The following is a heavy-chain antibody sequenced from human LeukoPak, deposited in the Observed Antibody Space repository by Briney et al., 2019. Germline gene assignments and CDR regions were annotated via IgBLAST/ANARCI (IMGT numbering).Heavy chain of an antibody. V-gene: IGHV3-33*01. Sequence: GGSLRLSCAASGFTFSSYGMHWVRQAPGKGLEWVAVIWYDGSNKYYADSVKGRFTISRDNSKNTLYLQMNSLRAEDTAVYYCARDRSPFTRTYSGSYPFDYWGQGTLVTVSS. CDR1: GFTFSSYG. J-gene: IGHJ4*02. D-gene: IGHD1-26*01. CDR2: IWYDGSNK. CDR3: ARDRSPFTRTYSGSYPFDY.